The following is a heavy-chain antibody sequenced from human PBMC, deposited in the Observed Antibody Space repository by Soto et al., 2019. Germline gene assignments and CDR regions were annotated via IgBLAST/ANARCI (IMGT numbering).Heavy chain of an antibody. Sequence: GGSLRLSCAASGFTFSNYAMSWVRQAPGKGLEWVSAISGSGGSRFFADSVKGRFTISRDNAKNTLYLQMNSLRAEDTAVYYCAKDHYGSGYYYGMDVWGQGTTVTVSS. CDR2: ISGSGGSR. CDR1: GFTFSNYA. V-gene: IGHV3-23*01. J-gene: IGHJ6*02. CDR3: AKDHYGSGYYYGMDV. D-gene: IGHD3-10*01.